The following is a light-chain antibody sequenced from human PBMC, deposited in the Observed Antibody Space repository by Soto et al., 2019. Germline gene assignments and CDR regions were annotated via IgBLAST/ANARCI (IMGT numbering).Light chain of an antibody. V-gene: IGLV4-60*02. CDR3: ETWDSHTWV. J-gene: IGLJ3*02. CDR1: SGHSSYI. Sequence: QLVLTQSSSASASLGSLVKLTCTLSSGHSSYIIAWHQRQPGKAPRFLMRLEGSGIYTKGSGVPDRFSGSTSGADRYLTISNLQFEDEADYYCETWDSHTWVFGGGTKLTVL. CDR2: LEGSGIY.